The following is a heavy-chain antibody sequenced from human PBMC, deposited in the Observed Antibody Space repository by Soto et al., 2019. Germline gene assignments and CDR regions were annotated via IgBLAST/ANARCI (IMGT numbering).Heavy chain of an antibody. Sequence: EVQLLESGGGLVQPGGSLRVSCAASGFAFNIYAMSWVRQAPGKGLEWVSVISGSADSTNYADSVKGRFTISRDNSKNTVYLQRNSLRVEDTAVYYCAEYRNHYGSGSYFDYWGQGTLVTVSS. CDR2: ISGSADST. D-gene: IGHD3-10*01. CDR3: AEYRNHYGSGSYFDY. V-gene: IGHV3-23*01. CDR1: GFAFNIYA. J-gene: IGHJ4*02.